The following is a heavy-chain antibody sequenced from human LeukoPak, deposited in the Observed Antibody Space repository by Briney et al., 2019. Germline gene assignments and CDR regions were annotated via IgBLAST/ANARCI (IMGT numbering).Heavy chain of an antibody. CDR3: ARLNDGFDI. CDR1: GYRFTRYW. V-gene: IGHV5-51*01. CDR2: IDPGDSET. J-gene: IGHJ3*02. Sequence: GESLKISCKASGYRFTRYWIAWVRQMPAKGLQWMGIIDPGDSETRYSPSFQGQITITADKSISTAYLQWSSLKASDTAMYYCARLNDGFDIWGQGAMVIVSS.